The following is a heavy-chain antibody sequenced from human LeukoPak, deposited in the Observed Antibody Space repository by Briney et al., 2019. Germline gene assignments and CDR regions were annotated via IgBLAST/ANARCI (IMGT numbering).Heavy chain of an antibody. J-gene: IGHJ4*02. V-gene: IGHV3-21*01. D-gene: IGHD3-3*01. Sequence: GGSLRLSCAASGFTFSSYSMNWVRQAPGKGLEWVSSISSSSSYIYYADSVKGRFTISRDNATNSLYVQMNSLRAEDTAVYYCARDGLAIFGVVDNFDYWGQGTLVTVSS. CDR1: GFTFSSYS. CDR3: ARDGLAIFGVVDNFDY. CDR2: ISSSSSYI.